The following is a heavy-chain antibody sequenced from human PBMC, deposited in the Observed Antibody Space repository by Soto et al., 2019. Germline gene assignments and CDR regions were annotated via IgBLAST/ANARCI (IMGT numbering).Heavy chain of an antibody. J-gene: IGHJ4*02. CDR1: GFTVNSYG. Sequence: GGSLRLSCAASGFTVNSYGVHLFRQTTGKGLVWVAGIWYDGSNKYYAHSVKGRFPISRDHSQKTLYLQMNSLSAEDTAVYYCARDRGDYSLIWGQGTLVTVSS. CDR2: IWYDGSNK. CDR3: ARDRGDYSLI. D-gene: IGHD4-4*01. V-gene: IGHV3-33*01.